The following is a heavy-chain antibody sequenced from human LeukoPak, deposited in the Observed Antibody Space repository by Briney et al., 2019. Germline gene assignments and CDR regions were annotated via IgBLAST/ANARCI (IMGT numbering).Heavy chain of an antibody. D-gene: IGHD6-6*01. CDR3: ARERVRPGSFDY. J-gene: IGHJ4*02. Sequence: ASVKVSCKASGYTFTSYGISWVRQAPGQGLEGMGWISAYNGNTNYAQKLQGRVTMTTDTSTSTAYMELRSLRSDDTAVYYCARERVRPGSFDYWGQGTLVTVSS. CDR2: ISAYNGNT. CDR1: GYTFTSYG. V-gene: IGHV1-18*01.